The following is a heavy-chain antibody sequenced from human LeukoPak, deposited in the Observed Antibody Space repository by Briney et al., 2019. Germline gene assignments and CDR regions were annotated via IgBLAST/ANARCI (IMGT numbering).Heavy chain of an antibody. CDR2: IGTAGDT. CDR1: GFTFSTYD. CDR3: AKEVEDIVVVVAATLDY. J-gene: IGHJ4*02. D-gene: IGHD2-15*01. V-gene: IGHV3-13*01. Sequence: GGSLRLSCTASGFTFSTYDMHWVRQSTGKGLEWVSGIGTAGDTYYQDSVKGRFTISRDNSKNTLYLQMNSLRAEDTAVYYCAKEVEDIVVVVAATLDYWGQGTLVTVSP.